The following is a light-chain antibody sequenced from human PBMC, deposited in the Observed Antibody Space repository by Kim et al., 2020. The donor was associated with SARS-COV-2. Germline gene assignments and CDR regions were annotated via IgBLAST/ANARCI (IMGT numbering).Light chain of an antibody. Sequence: QSVLTQPPSVSGAPGQRVTISCTGSSSNIGAGYDVNWYQQLPGTAPKLLIFGNSNRPSGVPDRFSGSKSGTSASLAITGLQAEDEADYYCHSYDTSLRGVFGGGTKLTVL. CDR1: SSNIGAGYD. CDR3: HSYDTSLRGV. CDR2: GNS. V-gene: IGLV1-40*01. J-gene: IGLJ3*02.